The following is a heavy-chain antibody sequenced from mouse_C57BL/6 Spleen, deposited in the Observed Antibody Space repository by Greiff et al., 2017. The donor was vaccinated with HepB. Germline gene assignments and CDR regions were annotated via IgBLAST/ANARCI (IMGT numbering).Heavy chain of an antibody. CDR1: GFTFSNYW. J-gene: IGHJ2*01. CDR3: TGQLRRFY. CDR2: IRLKSDNYAT. V-gene: IGHV6-3*01. Sequence: EVKVEESGGGLVQPGGSMKLSCVASGFTFSNYWMNWVRQSPEKGLEWVAQIRLKSDNYATHYAESVKGRFTISRDDSKSSVYLQMNNLRAEDTGIYYCTGQLRRFYWGQGTTLTVSS. D-gene: IGHD1-1*01.